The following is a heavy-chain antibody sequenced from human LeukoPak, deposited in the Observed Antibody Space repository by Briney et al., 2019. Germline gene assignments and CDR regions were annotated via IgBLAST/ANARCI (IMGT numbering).Heavy chain of an antibody. CDR3: ARQEYCSGGSCYTWFDP. CDR1: GYSINNYW. Sequence: GESLKISCQGSGYSINNYWIGWVRQLPGKGLEWMGIIYPADSDIRYSPSFQGQVTISADKSISTAYLQWSSLKASDTAMYYCARQEYCSGGSCYTWFDPWGQGTLVTVSS. V-gene: IGHV5-51*01. CDR2: IYPADSDI. J-gene: IGHJ5*02. D-gene: IGHD2-15*01.